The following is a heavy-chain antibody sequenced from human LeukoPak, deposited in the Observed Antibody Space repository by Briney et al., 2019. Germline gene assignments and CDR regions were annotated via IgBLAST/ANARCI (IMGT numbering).Heavy chain of an antibody. Sequence: PGGSLRLSCAASGFTFSSHWMHWVRQVPGKGLEWVSRVSTDGTNTYYADSVKGRFIISRDNAKNTLYLQMSSLRLGDTALYYCVRGLAPYYGFFDDWGQGSFVTVSS. V-gene: IGHV3-74*01. D-gene: IGHD3-10*01. CDR3: VRGLAPYYGFFDD. J-gene: IGHJ4*02. CDR2: VSTDGTNT. CDR1: GFTFSSHW.